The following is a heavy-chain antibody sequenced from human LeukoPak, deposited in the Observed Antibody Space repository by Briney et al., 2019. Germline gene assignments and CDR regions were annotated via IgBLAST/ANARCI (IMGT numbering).Heavy chain of an antibody. Sequence: GRSLRLSCAASGFTFSSYAMHWVRQAPGKGLEWVAVISYDGSNKYYADSVKGRFTISRDNSKNTLYLQTNSLRAEDTAVYYCARDNCSYGLCYFDYWGQGTLVTVSS. V-gene: IGHV3-30-3*01. CDR3: ARDNCSYGLCYFDY. J-gene: IGHJ4*02. D-gene: IGHD5-18*01. CDR1: GFTFSSYA. CDR2: ISYDGSNK.